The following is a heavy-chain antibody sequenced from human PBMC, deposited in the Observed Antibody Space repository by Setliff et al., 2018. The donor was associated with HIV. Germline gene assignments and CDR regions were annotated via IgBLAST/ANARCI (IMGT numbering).Heavy chain of an antibody. J-gene: IGHJ4*02. V-gene: IGHV1-46*01. Sequence: GASVKVSCKASGFTFTTYYMHWVRQAPGQGLEWMGIINPSGGSTTYAQKFQGRVTMTRDTSTSTVYMELSSLRSADTAVYYCARSDISGTGYFDSWGQGTLVTVSS. CDR3: ARSDISGTGYFDS. D-gene: IGHD1-20*01. CDR2: INPSGGST. CDR1: GFTFTTYY.